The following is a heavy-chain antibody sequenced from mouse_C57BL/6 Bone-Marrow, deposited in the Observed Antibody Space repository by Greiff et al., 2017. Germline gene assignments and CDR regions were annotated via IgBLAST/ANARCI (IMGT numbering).Heavy chain of an antibody. V-gene: IGHV5-16*01. CDR1: GFTFSDYY. D-gene: IGHD2-5*01. CDR3: ARGSNYGYAMDY. CDR2: INYDGSST. Sequence: DVKLQESEGGLVQPGSSMKLSCTASGFTFSDYYMAWVRQVPEKGLEWVANINYDGSSTYYLDSLKSRFIISRDNAKNILYLQMSSLKSEDTATYYCARGSNYGYAMDYWGQGTSVTVSS. J-gene: IGHJ4*01.